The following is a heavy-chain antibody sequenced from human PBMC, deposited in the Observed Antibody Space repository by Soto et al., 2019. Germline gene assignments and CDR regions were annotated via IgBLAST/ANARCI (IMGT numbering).Heavy chain of an antibody. J-gene: IGHJ6*02. CDR3: ARGEGLYAVTPKTGMDV. CDR1: GGTFSSYA. V-gene: IGHV1-69*01. Sequence: QVQLGQSGAEVKKPGSSVKVSCKTYGGTFSSYAISWVRQAPRQGREWMGVIIPIFGTANDAQKFQGRVTIPADETPSTAYMELSSLRSEGTAVYYCARGEGLYAVTPKTGMDVWDQGTTVTVS. D-gene: IGHD4-17*01. CDR2: IIPIFGTA.